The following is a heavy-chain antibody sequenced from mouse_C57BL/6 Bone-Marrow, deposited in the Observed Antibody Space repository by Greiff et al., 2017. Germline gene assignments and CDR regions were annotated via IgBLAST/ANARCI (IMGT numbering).Heavy chain of an antibody. CDR2: INPNNGGT. J-gene: IGHJ2*01. Sequence: EVKVVESGPELVKPGASVKIPCKASGYTFTDYNMDWVKQSHGKSLEWIGDINPNNGGTIYNQKFKGKATLTVDKSSSTAYMELRSLTSEDTAVYYCAREVGDYWGQGTTLTVSS. D-gene: IGHD1-1*02. CDR3: AREVGDY. V-gene: IGHV1-18*01. CDR1: GYTFTDYN.